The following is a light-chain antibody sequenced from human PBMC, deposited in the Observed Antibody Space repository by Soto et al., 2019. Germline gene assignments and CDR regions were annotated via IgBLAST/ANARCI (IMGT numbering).Light chain of an antibody. CDR1: QNIHTN. CDR2: GAS. Sequence: VIAQAPGRLSITPGERSTPSCRAGQNIHTNLAWYQQKPGQAPRLLFYGASTGATGLPARFSCSGSGTEFTLTINSLQAEDCAVHYCQDPYKLLRTFRQGTRLEIK. J-gene: IGKJ5*01. CDR3: QDPYKLLRT. V-gene: IGKV3-15*01.